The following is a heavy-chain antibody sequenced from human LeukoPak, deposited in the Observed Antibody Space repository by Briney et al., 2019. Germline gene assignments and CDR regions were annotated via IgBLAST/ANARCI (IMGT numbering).Heavy chain of an antibody. CDR1: GGSISSGGYY. J-gene: IGHJ6*03. CDR3: ARAGGGARDYYYYYMDV. D-gene: IGHD1-26*01. V-gene: IGHV4-30-2*01. Sequence: PSQTLSLTCTVSGGSISSGGYYWSWIRQPPGKGLEWIGYIYHSGSTYYNPSLKSRVTISVDRSKNQFSLKLSSVTAADTAVYYCARAGGGARDYYYYYMDVWGKGTTVTVSS. CDR2: IYHSGST.